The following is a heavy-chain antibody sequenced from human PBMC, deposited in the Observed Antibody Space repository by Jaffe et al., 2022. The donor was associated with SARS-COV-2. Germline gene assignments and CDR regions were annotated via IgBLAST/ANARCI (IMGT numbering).Heavy chain of an antibody. V-gene: IGHV1-46*01. CDR3: ARDPYTGSYYSAFDF. Sequence: QVQLVQSGAEVKTPGASVKVSCRASGYTFTSYFVHWVRQAPGQGLEWMGTINPSGGSTTYAQKFQGRVTMTRDTSTSTVYMELSSLRSEDTAVYYCARDPYTGSYYSAFDFWGQGALVIVSS. CDR2: INPSGGST. CDR1: GYTFTSYF. D-gene: IGHD1-26*01. J-gene: IGHJ4*02.